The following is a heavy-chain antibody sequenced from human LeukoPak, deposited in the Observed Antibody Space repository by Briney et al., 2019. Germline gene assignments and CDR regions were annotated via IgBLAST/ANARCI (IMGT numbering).Heavy chain of an antibody. V-gene: IGHV4-61*01. J-gene: IGHJ6*02. CDR3: ARAVLGYPYYYGMDV. CDR2: IYYSGST. Sequence: PSETLSLTCTASGYSISSGYYWGWIRQPPGKGLEWIGYIYYSGSTNYNPSLKSRVTISVDTSKNQFSLKLSSVTAADTAVYYCARAVLGYPYYYGMDVWGQGTTVTVSS. D-gene: IGHD2-15*01. CDR1: GYSISSGYY.